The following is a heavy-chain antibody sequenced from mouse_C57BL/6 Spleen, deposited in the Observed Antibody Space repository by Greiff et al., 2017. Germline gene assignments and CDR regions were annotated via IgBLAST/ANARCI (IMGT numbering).Heavy chain of an antibody. CDR2: IRLKSDNYET. CDR1: GFTFSNYW. V-gene: IGHV6-3*01. J-gene: IGHJ2*01. CDR3: TAYYSNYDY. D-gene: IGHD2-5*01. Sequence: EVKLVESGGGLVQPGGSMKLSCVASGFTFSNYWMNWVRQSPEKGLEWVAQIRLKSDNYETHYAESVKGRFTISRDDSKSSVYLQMNNLRAEDTGIYYCTAYYSNYDYWGQGTTLTVSS.